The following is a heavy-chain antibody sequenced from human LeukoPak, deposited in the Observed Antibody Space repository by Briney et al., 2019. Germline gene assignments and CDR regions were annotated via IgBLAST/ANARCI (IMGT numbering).Heavy chain of an antibody. CDR3: AKVGFSEMEWLLYSDH. Sequence: GGSLRLSCAASGFTFKNAWMSWVRQAPGKGLEWVSAISGSSGHTYYADSVKGRFTISRDNSKNTLYLQMNSLRAEDTAVYYCAKVGFSEMEWLLYSDHWGQGTLVTVSS. CDR1: GFTFKNAW. J-gene: IGHJ4*02. D-gene: IGHD3-3*01. V-gene: IGHV3-23*01. CDR2: ISGSSGHT.